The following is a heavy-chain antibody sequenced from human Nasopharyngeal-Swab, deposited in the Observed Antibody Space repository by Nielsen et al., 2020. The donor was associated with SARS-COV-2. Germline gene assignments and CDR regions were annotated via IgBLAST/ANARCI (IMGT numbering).Heavy chain of an antibody. CDR1: GGSISSYY. V-gene: IGHV4-59*01. CDR2: IYYSGST. CDR3: ARTIGASRGYSYGSYYYMDV. D-gene: IGHD5-18*01. J-gene: IGHJ6*03. Sequence: SETLSLTGTVSGGSISSYYWSWIRQPPGKGLEWIGYIYYSGSTNYNPSLKSRVTISVDTSKNQFSLKLSSVTAADTAVYYCARTIGASRGYSYGSYYYMDVWGKGTTVTVSS.